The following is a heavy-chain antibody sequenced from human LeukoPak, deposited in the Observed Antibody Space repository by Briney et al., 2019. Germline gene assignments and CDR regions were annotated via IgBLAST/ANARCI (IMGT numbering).Heavy chain of an antibody. Sequence: GRSLRLSCAASGFTFDDYAMHWVRQAPGKGLEGVSGINWNSGRIGYADSVKGRFTISRDNAKNSLYLQMNSLRAEDTALYYCAKDSSSSPYYGMDVWGQGTTVTVSS. CDR3: AKDSSSSPYYGMDV. V-gene: IGHV3-9*01. CDR2: INWNSGRI. D-gene: IGHD6-6*01. J-gene: IGHJ6*02. CDR1: GFTFDDYA.